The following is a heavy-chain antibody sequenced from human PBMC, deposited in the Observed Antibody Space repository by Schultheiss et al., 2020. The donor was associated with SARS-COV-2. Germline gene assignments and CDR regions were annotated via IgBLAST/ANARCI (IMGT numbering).Heavy chain of an antibody. CDR1: GGSISSYY. Sequence: SETLSLTCTVSGGSISSYYWSWIRQPAGKGLEWIGRIYTSGSTYYNPSLKSRVTISVDRSKNQFSLKLSSVTAADTAVYYCARGGYYDSSGYVGWFDYWGQGTLVTVSS. J-gene: IGHJ4*02. V-gene: IGHV4-4*07. CDR3: ARGGYYDSSGYVGWFDY. D-gene: IGHD3-22*01. CDR2: IYTSGST.